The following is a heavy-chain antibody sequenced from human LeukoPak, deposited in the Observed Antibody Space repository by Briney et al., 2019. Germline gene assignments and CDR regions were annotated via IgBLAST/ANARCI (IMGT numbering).Heavy chain of an antibody. J-gene: IGHJ3*02. D-gene: IGHD2-21*02. CDR2: ISNDGITK. CDR1: RFTFSNYA. CDR3: ARADYCIGDCYHAAFDI. Sequence: QPGGSLRLSCEASRFTFSNYAFDWVRQAPGKGLEWVAVISNDGITKYYADSVKGRFTISRDNSKNTLYLEMNSLTREDTAVYYCARADYCIGDCYHAAFDIWGQGTVVTVSS. V-gene: IGHV3-30-3*01.